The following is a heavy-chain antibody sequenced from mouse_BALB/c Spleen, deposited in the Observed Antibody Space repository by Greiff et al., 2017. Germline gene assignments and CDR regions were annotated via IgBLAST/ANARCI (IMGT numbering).Heavy chain of an antibody. CDR3: FSYYRYDGDAMDY. Sequence: EVQLQQPGPELVKPGASVKISCKASGYTFTDYNMHWVKQSHGKSLEWIGYIYPYNGGTGYNQKFKSKATLTVDNSSSTAYMELRSLTSEDSAVYYCFSYYRYDGDAMDYWGQGTSVTVSS. V-gene: IGHV1S29*02. CDR1: GYTFTDYN. D-gene: IGHD2-14*01. CDR2: IYPYNGGT. J-gene: IGHJ4*01.